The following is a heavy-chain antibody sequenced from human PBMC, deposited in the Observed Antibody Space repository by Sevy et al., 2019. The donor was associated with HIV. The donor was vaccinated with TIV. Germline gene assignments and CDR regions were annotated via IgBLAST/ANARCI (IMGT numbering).Heavy chain of an antibody. V-gene: IGHV3-33*01. J-gene: IGHJ4*02. CDR1: GFTFSNYG. CDR2: IWNDGSNK. CDR3: ARGGDFNDRSAKGDLDY. Sequence: GGSLRLSCAASGFTFSNYGMHWVRQAPGKGLEWVAVIWNDGSNKYYADSVKGRFTISSDNSKNTLYLQMNSLRVEDTDVYFCARGGDFNDRSAKGDLDYWGQGTLVTVSS. D-gene: IGHD3-22*01.